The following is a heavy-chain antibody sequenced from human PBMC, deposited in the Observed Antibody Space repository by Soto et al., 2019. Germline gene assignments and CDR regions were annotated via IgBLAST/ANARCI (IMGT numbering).Heavy chain of an antibody. CDR3: ARDRAGYYSHFVY. Sequence: QVYLVQSGAEVKKPGSSVKVSCKALRGTFTNYAFSWVRQAPGQGLEWMGGIMPFFGSGNYAQELQGGINITTDESTSSGYLELTSLRYENTAVYYCARDRAGYYSHFVYWGQGTLVTVSS. V-gene: IGHV1-69*01. CDR2: IMPFFGSG. D-gene: IGHD3-22*01. J-gene: IGHJ4*02. CDR1: RGTFTNYA.